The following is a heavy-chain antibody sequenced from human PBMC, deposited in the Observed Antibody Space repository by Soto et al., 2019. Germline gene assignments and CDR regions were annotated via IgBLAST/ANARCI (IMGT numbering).Heavy chain of an antibody. V-gene: IGHV3-7*03. CDR1: GFTFISYW. Sequence: GGSLRLSCAASGFTFISYWMSWVRQAPGKGLEWVANIKQDGSEKYYVDSVKGRFTISRDNAKNSLYLQMNSLRAEDTAVYYCARVLGIAVAGGYYFDYWGQGTLVTVSS. CDR2: IKQDGSEK. CDR3: ARVLGIAVAGGYYFDY. D-gene: IGHD6-19*01. J-gene: IGHJ4*02.